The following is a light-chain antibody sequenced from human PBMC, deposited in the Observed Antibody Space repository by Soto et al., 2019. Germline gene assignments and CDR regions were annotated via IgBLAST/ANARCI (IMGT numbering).Light chain of an antibody. J-gene: IGKJ1*01. V-gene: IGKV3-20*01. Sequence: EIVLTQSPGTLSLSPGERATLSCRASQSVSSSYLAWYQQKLGQAPRLLIYGASSRATVIPDRFSGSGSGTDLTLTISRLEPEDFAVYYCQQYGSSPWTFGQGTKVEIK. CDR2: GAS. CDR1: QSVSSSY. CDR3: QQYGSSPWT.